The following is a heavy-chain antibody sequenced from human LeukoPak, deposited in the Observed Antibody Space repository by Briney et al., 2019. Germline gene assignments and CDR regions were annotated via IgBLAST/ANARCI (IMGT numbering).Heavy chain of an antibody. CDR2: ISSSSSTI. CDR1: GFTFSSYS. Sequence: PGGSLRLSCAASGFTFSSYSMNWVRQAPGKGLEWVSYISSSSSTIYYADSVKGRFTISRDNAKNSLYLQMNSLRAEDTAVYYCARDSPGFGESSHDYWGQGTLVTVSS. J-gene: IGHJ4*02. CDR3: ARDSPGFGESSHDY. D-gene: IGHD3-10*01. V-gene: IGHV3-48*04.